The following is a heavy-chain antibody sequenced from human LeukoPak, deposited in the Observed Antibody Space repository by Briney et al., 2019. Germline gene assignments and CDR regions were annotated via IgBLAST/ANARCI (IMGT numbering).Heavy chain of an antibody. V-gene: IGHV4-59*08. CDR2: IYYTGST. CDR3: ARRNDYGDYVRGAFDI. CDR1: GFTISSTS. D-gene: IGHD4-17*01. Sequence: PGGSLRLSCAASGFTISSTSMSWVRQAPGKGLELIGYIYYTGSTNYNPSLKSRVTISVDTSKNQFSLKLSSVTAADTAVYYCARRNDYGDYVRGAFDIWGQGTRVTVSS. J-gene: IGHJ3*02.